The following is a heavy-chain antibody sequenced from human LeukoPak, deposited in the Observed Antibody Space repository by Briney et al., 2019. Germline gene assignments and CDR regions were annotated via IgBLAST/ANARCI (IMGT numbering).Heavy chain of an antibody. J-gene: IGHJ6*03. D-gene: IGHD6-19*01. CDR3: ARAYSSGWGYYYMDV. CDR2: TNAGNGNT. Sequence: ASVKVSCKASGYTFTSYAMHWVRQAPGQRLEWMGWTNAGNGNTKYSQEFQGRVTITRDTSASTAYMELSSLRSEDMAVYYCARAYSSGWGYYYMDVWGKGTTVTVSS. V-gene: IGHV1-3*02. CDR1: GYTFTSYA.